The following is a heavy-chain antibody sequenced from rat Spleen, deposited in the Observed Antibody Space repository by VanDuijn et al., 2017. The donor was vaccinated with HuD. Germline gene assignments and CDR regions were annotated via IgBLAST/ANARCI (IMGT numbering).Heavy chain of an antibody. CDR2: SSYDGSST. CDR3: ARGITSYVMDA. D-gene: IGHD1-4*01. Sequence: EVQLVESDGGLVQPGRSLKLSCAASGFTFSDYYMAWVRQAPTKGLEWVATSSYDGSSTYYRDSVKGQFTISRDNAKSTLYLQMDSLRSEDTATYYCARGITSYVMDAWGQGASVTVSS. J-gene: IGHJ4*01. CDR1: GFTFSDYY. V-gene: IGHV5-29*01.